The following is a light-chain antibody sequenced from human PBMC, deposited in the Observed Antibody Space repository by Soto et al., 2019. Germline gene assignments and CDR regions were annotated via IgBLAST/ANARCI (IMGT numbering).Light chain of an antibody. CDR3: QKYDGVPLT. CDR2: KAS. V-gene: IGKV1-5*03. J-gene: IGKJ4*01. Sequence: DIQMTQSPSTLSGSVGDRVTITCRASQTISSWLAWYQQKPGKAPKLLIYKASTLKSGVPSRFSGSGPGTDFTLTITTLQPEDVATYYCQKYDGVPLTFGGGTKVDIK. CDR1: QTISSW.